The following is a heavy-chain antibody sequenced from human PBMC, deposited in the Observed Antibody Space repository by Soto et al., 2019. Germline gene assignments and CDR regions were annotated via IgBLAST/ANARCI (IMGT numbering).Heavy chain of an antibody. CDR1: GYTFTSYG. J-gene: IGHJ5*02. Sequence: QVQLVQSGAEVKKPGASVKVSCKASGYTFTSYGISWVRQAPGQGLEWMGWISAYNGNTNYAQKPPGRGHMATGTSPSTGFMGVGSLGSDDTAVYYCARVVVVVAATPSWFDPWGQGTLVTVSS. CDR2: ISAYNGNT. D-gene: IGHD2-15*01. CDR3: ARVVVVVAATPSWFDP. V-gene: IGHV1-18*01.